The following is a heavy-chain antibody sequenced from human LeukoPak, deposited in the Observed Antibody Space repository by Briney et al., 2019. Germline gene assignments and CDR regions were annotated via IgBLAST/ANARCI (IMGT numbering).Heavy chain of an antibody. CDR3: ARGSDFWSGYSFDY. CDR1: GGSISTYY. Sequence: SSETLSLTCTVSGGSISTYYWSWIRQAPGKGLEWIGYVYCSGSTDYDPSLKSRVTISVDTSKNQFSLKLSSVTAADTAVYYCARGSDFWSGYSFDYWGQGTLVTVSS. V-gene: IGHV4-59*01. CDR2: VYCSGST. J-gene: IGHJ4*02. D-gene: IGHD3-3*01.